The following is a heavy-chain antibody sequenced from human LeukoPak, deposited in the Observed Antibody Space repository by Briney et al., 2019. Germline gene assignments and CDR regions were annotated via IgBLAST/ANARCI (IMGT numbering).Heavy chain of an antibody. J-gene: IGHJ4*02. V-gene: IGHV4-59*01. Sequence: SETLSLTCTVYGGSISSYYWSWIRQPPGKGLEWIGYIYYSGSTNYNPSLKSRVTISVDTSKNQFSLKLSSVTAADTAVYYCAREAGYYYDSSGNYALWGQGTLVTVSS. CDR3: AREAGYYYDSSGNYAL. CDR1: GGSISSYY. D-gene: IGHD3-22*01. CDR2: IYYSGST.